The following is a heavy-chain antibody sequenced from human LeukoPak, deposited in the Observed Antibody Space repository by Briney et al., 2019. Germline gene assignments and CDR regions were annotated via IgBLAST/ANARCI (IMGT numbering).Heavy chain of an antibody. V-gene: IGHV3-23*01. CDR2: ISGSGGST. D-gene: IGHD2-15*01. Sequence: GGSLRLSCAASGFTFSSYAMSWVRQAPGKGLEWVSAISGSGGSTYYADSVKGRFTISRDNCKNTLYLQMNSLRAEDTAVYYCAKDVGYCSGGSCRAFDYWGQGTLVTVSS. CDR3: AKDVGYCSGGSCRAFDY. CDR1: GFTFSSYA. J-gene: IGHJ4*02.